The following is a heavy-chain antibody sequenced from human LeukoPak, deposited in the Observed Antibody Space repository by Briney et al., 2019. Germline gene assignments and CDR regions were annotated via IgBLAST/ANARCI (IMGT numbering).Heavy chain of an antibody. CDR3: AKAMSPADSSSWLRAFDY. D-gene: IGHD6-13*01. CDR1: GFTFDDYA. CDR2: ISWNSGSI. Sequence: PGGSLRLSCAASGFTFDDYAMHWVRQAPGQGLEWVSGISWNSGSIGYADSVKGRFTISRDNAKNYLYLQMNSLRAEDTALDYCAKAMSPADSSSWLRAFDYWGQGTLVTVSS. V-gene: IGHV3-9*01. J-gene: IGHJ4*02.